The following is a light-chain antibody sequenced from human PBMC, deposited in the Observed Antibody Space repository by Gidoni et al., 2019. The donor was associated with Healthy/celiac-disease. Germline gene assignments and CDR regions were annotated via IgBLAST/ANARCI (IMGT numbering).Light chain of an antibody. Sequence: QSVLTQPPAMSGAPGQRVTISCTVSSSNIGAGYDVHWYQQLPGTAPKLLIYGNSNRPSGVPDRFSGSKSGTSASLAITGLQAEDEADYYCQSYDSSLSGSVVFGGGTKLTVL. J-gene: IGLJ2*01. CDR2: GNS. V-gene: IGLV1-40*01. CDR1: SSNIGAGYD. CDR3: QSYDSSLSGSVV.